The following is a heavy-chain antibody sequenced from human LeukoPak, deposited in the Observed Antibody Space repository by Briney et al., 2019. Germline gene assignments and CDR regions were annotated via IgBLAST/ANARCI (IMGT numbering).Heavy chain of an antibody. CDR1: GFTFSSYA. CDR2: ISYHGSDE. J-gene: IGHJ3*02. D-gene: IGHD3-10*01. Sequence: GGSLRLSCAASGFTFSSYAMHWVRQAPGKGLEWVAVISYHGSDEYYADSVKGRFTISRDNSKSTLYLQMNSLRAEDTAVSYCARARGASPLMKNDGFDIWGQGTVDSVSS. CDR3: ARARGASPLMKNDGFDI. V-gene: IGHV3-30*04.